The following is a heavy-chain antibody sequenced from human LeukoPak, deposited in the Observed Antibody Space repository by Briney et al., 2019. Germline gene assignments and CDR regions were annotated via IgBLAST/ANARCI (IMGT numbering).Heavy chain of an antibody. J-gene: IGHJ3*02. CDR3: ARDRAGFSDAFDI. V-gene: IGHV3-48*04. D-gene: IGHD3-3*01. CDR2: ISPTSSTI. Sequence: GSLRLSCAASGFTFSTYSVNWVRQAPGKGLGWVSYISPTSSTIYYADSVKGRFTISRDNAENSLYLQMNSLRAEDTAVYYCARDRAGFSDAFDIWGQGTMVTVSS. CDR1: GFTFSTYS.